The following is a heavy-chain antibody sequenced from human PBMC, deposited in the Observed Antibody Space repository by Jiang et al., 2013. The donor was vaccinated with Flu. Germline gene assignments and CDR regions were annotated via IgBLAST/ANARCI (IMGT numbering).Heavy chain of an antibody. CDR3: ARPKGGNYDFWTPGGYYGMDV. CDR1: GFTFSSYS. V-gene: IGHV3-21*01. CDR2: ISSSSSYI. J-gene: IGHJ6*02. D-gene: IGHD3-3*01. Sequence: QLLESGGGLVKPGGSLRLSCAASGFTFSSYSMNWVRQAPGKGLEWVSSISSSSSYIYYADSVKGRFTISRDNAKNSLYLQMNSLRAEDTAVYYCARPKGGNYDFWTPGGYYGMDVWGQGTTVTVSS.